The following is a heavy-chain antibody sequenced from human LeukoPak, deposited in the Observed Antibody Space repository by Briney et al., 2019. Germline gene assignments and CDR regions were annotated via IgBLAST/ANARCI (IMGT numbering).Heavy chain of an antibody. CDR1: GGSFSGYY. CDR2: INHRGST. V-gene: IGHV4-34*01. Sequence: SETLSLTCVVYGGSFSGYYWSWIRQSPGKGLEWIGEINHRGSTNYNPSLKRRVTISLDTSKNQFSLKLSSVTAADTAVYYCARVAGLRRGNWFDPWGQGTLVTVSS. CDR3: ARVAGLRRGNWFDP. D-gene: IGHD4-17*01. J-gene: IGHJ5*02.